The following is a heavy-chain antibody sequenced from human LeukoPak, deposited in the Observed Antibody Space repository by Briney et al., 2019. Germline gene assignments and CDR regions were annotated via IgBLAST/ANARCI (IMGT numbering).Heavy chain of an antibody. CDR3: ARAHCSSTSCYGSGSYYNVHYFDY. Sequence: SETLSLTCAVYGGSFSGYYWSWIRQPPGKGLEWIGEINHSGSTNYNPSLKSRVTISVDTSKNQFSLKLSSVTAADTAVYYCARAHCSSTSCYGSGSYYNVHYFDYWGQGTLVTVSS. CDR2: INHSGST. J-gene: IGHJ4*02. V-gene: IGHV4-34*01. D-gene: IGHD3-10*01. CDR1: GGSFSGYY.